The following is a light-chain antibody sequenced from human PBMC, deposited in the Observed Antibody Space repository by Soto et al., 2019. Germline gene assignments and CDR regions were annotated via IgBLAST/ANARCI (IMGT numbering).Light chain of an antibody. CDR2: AAS. CDR1: QSISIY. V-gene: IGKV1-39*01. Sequence: DIQMTQSPSSLSASVGDRVTITCRASQSISIYLNWYQQKPGKAPKLLIYAASSLQSGVPSRFSGSGSGTDFSLTISSLQPEDFATYYCQQSYRIPLTFGQGTRLEIK. J-gene: IGKJ5*01. CDR3: QQSYRIPLT.